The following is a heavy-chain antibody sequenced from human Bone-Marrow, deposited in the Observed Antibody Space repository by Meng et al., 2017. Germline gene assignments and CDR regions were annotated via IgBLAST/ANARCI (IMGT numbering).Heavy chain of an antibody. J-gene: IGHJ5*02. V-gene: IGHV1-8*01. CDR2: LNPRTGNT. CDR1: GYILTNYD. Sequence: VRLLTSGAKLKKPGAYVRVTCKASGYILTNYDLNWVRQAAGQGPEWMGWLNPRTGNTGYAQKFQGRVTLTRDTSRSTAYMELSSLTSDDTAIYYCARDYGGNSGRFDPWGQGTLVTVSS. CDR3: ARDYGGNSGRFDP. D-gene: IGHD4-23*01.